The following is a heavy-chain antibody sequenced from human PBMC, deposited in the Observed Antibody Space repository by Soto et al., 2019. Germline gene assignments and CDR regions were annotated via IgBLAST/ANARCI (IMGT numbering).Heavy chain of an antibody. Sequence: QIQLVQSGAEVKKPGASVKVSCKASGYTFSRYHITGVRQDPGQGLEWMGWISAYNGNTNYAQNLQGRVTMTTDPSRRTAYMELMSVRSDDKAVYYCSRDLAPVDYWGQGTLVTVSS. V-gene: IGHV1-18*01. CDR2: ISAYNGNT. CDR1: GYTFSRYH. CDR3: SRDLAPVDY. J-gene: IGHJ4*02.